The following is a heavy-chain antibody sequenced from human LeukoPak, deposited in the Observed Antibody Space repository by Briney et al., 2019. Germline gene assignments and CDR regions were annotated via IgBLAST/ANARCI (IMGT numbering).Heavy chain of an antibody. CDR3: ARVNRARPRITIFDY. D-gene: IGHD3-9*01. CDR1: GGSFSGYY. J-gene: IGHJ4*02. Sequence: PSETLSLTCAVYGGSFSGYYWSWIRQPPGKGLEWIGEINHSGSTNYNPSLKSRVTISVDTSKNQFSLKLSSVTAADTAVYYCARVNRARPRITIFDYWGQGTLVTVSS. CDR2: INHSGST. V-gene: IGHV4-34*01.